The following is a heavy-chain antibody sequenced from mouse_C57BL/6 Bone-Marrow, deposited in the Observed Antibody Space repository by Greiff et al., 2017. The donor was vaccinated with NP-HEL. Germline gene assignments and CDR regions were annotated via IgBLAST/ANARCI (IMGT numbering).Heavy chain of an antibody. D-gene: IGHD3-2*02. CDR3: ASTQALYAMDY. CDR2: INPGSGGT. V-gene: IGHV1-54*01. Sequence: QVQLQQSGAELVRPGTSVKVSCKASGYAFTNYLIEWVKQRPGQGLEWIGVINPGSGGTNYNEKFKGKATLTADKSSSTAYMQLSSLTSEDSAVYVCASTQALYAMDYWGQGTSVTVSS. J-gene: IGHJ4*01. CDR1: GYAFTNYL.